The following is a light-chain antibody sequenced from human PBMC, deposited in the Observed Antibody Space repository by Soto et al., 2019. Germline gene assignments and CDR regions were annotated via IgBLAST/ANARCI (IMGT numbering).Light chain of an antibody. CDR2: GNH. CDR1: SSNIGRNS. V-gene: IGLV1-47*02. CDR3: AAWDDSPSGVV. J-gene: IGLJ2*01. Sequence: QSALTQPPSAYGTPGQRVTISCSGSSSNIGRNSVYWYQQLPGTAPKLLIYGNHQRPSGVPDRFSGSKSGTSASLAISGLRSEDEANSYCAAWDDSPSGVVFGGGTKLTVL.